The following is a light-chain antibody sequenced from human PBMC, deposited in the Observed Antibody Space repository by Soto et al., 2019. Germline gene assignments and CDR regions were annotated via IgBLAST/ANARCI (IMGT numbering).Light chain of an antibody. CDR1: QSISSN. J-gene: IGKJ1*01. CDR3: LQTYSTWT. Sequence: DIPMTQSPSSLSASVGDRVTVTCRASQSISSNLRWYQQKPGKAPKLLIYAASSLQSGVPPRFSGSGSGTDFTLTISSLQPEDFATYYCLQTYSTWTFGQGNKVEIK. CDR2: AAS. V-gene: IGKV1-39*01.